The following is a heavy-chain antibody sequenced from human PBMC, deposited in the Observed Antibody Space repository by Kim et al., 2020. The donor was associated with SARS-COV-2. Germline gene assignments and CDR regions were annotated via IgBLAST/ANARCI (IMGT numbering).Heavy chain of an antibody. D-gene: IGHD3-22*01. J-gene: IGHJ4*02. V-gene: IGHV3-23*01. CDR3: AKYRYYYDSNIAGFDY. Sequence: VKGRFTISRDTSKNTLYLQMNSLRAEDTAVYYCAKYRYYYDSNIAGFDYWGQGTLVTVSS.